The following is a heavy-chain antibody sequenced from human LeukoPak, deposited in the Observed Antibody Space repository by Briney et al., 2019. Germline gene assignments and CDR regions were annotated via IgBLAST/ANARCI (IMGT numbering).Heavy chain of an antibody. CDR1: GGSISSYY. J-gene: IGHJ4*02. Sequence: SDTLCFTGTVPGGSISSYYWSWIRQSAGKGLEWIGRIYTSASTNYNPSLTSRVTMSVDTSKNQFSMKLSSVTAADTAVYYCARDRSRDGYNGPNFDYWGQGTLVTVSS. D-gene: IGHD5-24*01. V-gene: IGHV4-4*07. CDR3: ARDRSRDGYNGPNFDY. CDR2: IYTSAST.